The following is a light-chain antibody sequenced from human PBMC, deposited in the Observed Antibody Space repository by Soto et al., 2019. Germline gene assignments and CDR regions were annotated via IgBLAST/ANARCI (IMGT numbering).Light chain of an antibody. J-gene: IGKJ2*01. CDR3: QQFKSYPPMYT. V-gene: IGKV1-13*02. Sequence: ASQLTQSPSSLSASVGDRVTITCRARQGVSSAIAWYQQKPGKAPKVLIYDASNLESGVPSRFSGSGSGTDFTLTISSLKPEDFATYFCQQFKSYPPMYTFGQGTKLEIK. CDR2: DAS. CDR1: QGVSSA.